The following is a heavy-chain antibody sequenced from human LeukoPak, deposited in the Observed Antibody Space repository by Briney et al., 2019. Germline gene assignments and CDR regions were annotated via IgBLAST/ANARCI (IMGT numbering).Heavy chain of an antibody. CDR3: ARGSGSAADAFDI. V-gene: IGHV3-30-3*01. D-gene: IGHD2-2*01. Sequence: GGSLRLSCAASGFTFSSYAMHWVRQAPGKGLEWVAVISYDGSNKYYADSVKGRFTISRDNSKNTLYLQMNSLRAEDTAVYYCARGSGSAADAFDIWGQGTMVTVSS. CDR2: ISYDGSNK. J-gene: IGHJ3*02. CDR1: GFTFSSYA.